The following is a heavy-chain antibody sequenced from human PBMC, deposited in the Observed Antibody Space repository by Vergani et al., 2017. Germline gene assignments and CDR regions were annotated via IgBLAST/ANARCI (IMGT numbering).Heavy chain of an antibody. CDR2: INPNSGGT. CDR1: GYTFTGYY. Sequence: QVQLVQSGAEVKKPGASVKVSCKASGYTFTGYYMHWVRQAPGQGLEWMGWINPNSGGTNCAQKFQGRVTMTRDTSISTAYMELSRLRSDDTAVYYCASNSLIVVVPAAIDYYYYMDVWGKGTTVTVSS. V-gene: IGHV1-2*02. D-gene: IGHD2-2*01. J-gene: IGHJ6*03. CDR3: ASNSLIVVVPAAIDYYYYMDV.